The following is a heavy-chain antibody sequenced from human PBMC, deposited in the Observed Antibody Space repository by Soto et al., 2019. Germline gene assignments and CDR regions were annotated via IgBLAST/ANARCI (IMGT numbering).Heavy chain of an antibody. D-gene: IGHD6-6*01. V-gene: IGHV1-2*02. J-gene: IGHJ6*02. CDR2: INPNSGGT. CDR1: GYTFTGYY. CDR3: ARVGIAAQYYYYGMDV. Sequence: ASAKVSCKASGYTFTGYYMHWVRQAPGQGLEWMGWINPNSGGTNYAQKFQGRVTMTRDTSISTAYMELSRLRSDDTAVYYCARVGIAAQYYYYGMDVWGQGTTVTVSS.